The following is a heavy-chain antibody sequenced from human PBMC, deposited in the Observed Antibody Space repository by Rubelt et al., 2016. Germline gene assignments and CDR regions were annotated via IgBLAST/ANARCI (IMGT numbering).Heavy chain of an antibody. CDR2: IYSGGGT. J-gene: IGHJ5*02. V-gene: IGHV3-66*01. CDR3: ARGAEYTSGWNNWFDP. Sequence: EVQLVESGGGLVPPGGSLRLSCAASGFTVNSPYMTWVRQAPGKGLEWVPVIYSGGGTGYADYGEGRFHISRNHSKNTLYLQMNSLRAEDTAVYYCARGAEYTSGWNNWFDPWGQGTLVTVSS. CDR1: GFTVNSPY. D-gene: IGHD6-19*01.